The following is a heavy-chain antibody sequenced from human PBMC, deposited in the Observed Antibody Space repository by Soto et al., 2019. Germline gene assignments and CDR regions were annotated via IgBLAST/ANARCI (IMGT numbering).Heavy chain of an antibody. CDR2: IYPGDSDT. CDR1: GYSFTSYW. D-gene: IGHD4-17*01. Sequence: GESLKISCKGSGYSFTSYWIGWVRQMPGKGLEWMGIIYPGDSDTRYSPSFEGQVTISADKSISTAYLQWSSLKASDTAMYYCASSRLIGDSAFDIWGQGTMVTVSS. J-gene: IGHJ3*02. CDR3: ASSRLIGDSAFDI. V-gene: IGHV5-51*01.